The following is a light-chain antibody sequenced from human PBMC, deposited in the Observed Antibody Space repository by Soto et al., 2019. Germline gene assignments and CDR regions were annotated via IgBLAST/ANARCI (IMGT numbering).Light chain of an antibody. Sequence: QSALTQPASVSGSPGQSITISCTGTSSDVGGYNYVSWYQQHPGKAPKLMIYDVSNRPSWVSNRFSGSKSGNTASLTISALQAEDEADYYCSSYTSSSTYVFGTGTELTVL. CDR1: SSDVGGYNY. J-gene: IGLJ1*01. V-gene: IGLV2-14*01. CDR2: DVS. CDR3: SSYTSSSTYV.